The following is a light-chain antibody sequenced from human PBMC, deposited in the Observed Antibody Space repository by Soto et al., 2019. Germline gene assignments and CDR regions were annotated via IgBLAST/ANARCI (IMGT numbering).Light chain of an antibody. V-gene: IGKV3-15*01. CDR2: GAS. J-gene: IGKJ2*01. CDR3: EHYNNWTPYT. Sequence: EIVMTQSPATLSVSPGERATLSCRASQSVSSNLAWYQQKPGQTPRLLIYGASTRATGIPARFSGSGSGTDFTLTISSLQSEDFAVYYCEHYNNWTPYTFGQGTELEIK. CDR1: QSVSSN.